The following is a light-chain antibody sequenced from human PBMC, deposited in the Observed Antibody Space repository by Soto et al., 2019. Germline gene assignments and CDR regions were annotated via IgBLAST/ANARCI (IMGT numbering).Light chain of an antibody. CDR2: GAS. Sequence: EILLTQSPAILSVSPGERATLSCRASQSVSRSLAWYQQKPGQAPRRLIYGASSRATGIPDRFSGRGFGTEFTLTISSLQSEDFAVYYCQQYKNWPLFGQGTRLEI. V-gene: IGKV3D-15*01. CDR1: QSVSRS. J-gene: IGKJ5*01. CDR3: QQYKNWPL.